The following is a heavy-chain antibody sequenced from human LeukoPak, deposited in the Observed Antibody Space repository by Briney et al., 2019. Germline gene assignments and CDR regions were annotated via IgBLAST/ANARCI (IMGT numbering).Heavy chain of an antibody. V-gene: IGHV3-30*18. J-gene: IGHJ5*02. CDR2: ISYDGSNK. CDR3: AKEQYYYDSSGYYDNWFDP. CDR1: GFTFSSYG. Sequence: GGSLRHSCAAPGFTFSSYGMHWVRQAPGKGMEWVAVISYDGSNKYYADSVKGRFTISRDNSKNTLYLQMNSLRAEDTAVYYCAKEQYYYDSSGYYDNWFDPWGQGTLVTVSS. D-gene: IGHD3-22*01.